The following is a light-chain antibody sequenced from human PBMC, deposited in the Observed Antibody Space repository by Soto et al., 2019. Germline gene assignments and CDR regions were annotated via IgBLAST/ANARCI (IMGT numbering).Light chain of an antibody. CDR1: STDVGGYNY. Sequence: QSALTQPASVSGSPGQSITISCTGTSTDVGGYNYVSWYQQHPGKAPQLIIYNVSYRPSGVSDRFSGSKSGNTASLTISGLQAEDEANYYCNSYTSSRSVVFGGGTKLTVL. CDR2: NVS. V-gene: IGLV2-14*03. J-gene: IGLJ2*01. CDR3: NSYTSSRSVV.